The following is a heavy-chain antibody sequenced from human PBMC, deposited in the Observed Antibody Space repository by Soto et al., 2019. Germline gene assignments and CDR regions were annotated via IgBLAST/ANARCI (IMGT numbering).Heavy chain of an antibody. Sequence: GGSLRLSCAASGFTFSSYSMNWVRQAPGKGLEWVSSISSSSSYIYYADSVKGRFTISRDNAKNSLYLQMNSLRAEDTAMYHCARDFRSSGYYYVFDSWGQGTLATVSS. V-gene: IGHV3-21*01. D-gene: IGHD3-22*01. CDR2: ISSSSSYI. CDR1: GFTFSSYS. J-gene: IGHJ4*02. CDR3: ARDFRSSGYYYVFDS.